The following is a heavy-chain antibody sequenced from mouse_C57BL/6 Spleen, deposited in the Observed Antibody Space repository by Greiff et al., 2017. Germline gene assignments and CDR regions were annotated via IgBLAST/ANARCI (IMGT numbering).Heavy chain of an antibody. CDR2: INPSNGGT. J-gene: IGHJ1*03. V-gene: IGHV1-53*01. CDR1: GYTFTSYW. Sequence: QVQLQQPGPELVKPGASVKLSCKASGYTFTSYWMHWVKQRPGQGLEWIGNINPSNGGTNYNEKFKSKATLTVYKSSRTAYMQLRSLTPEDSAGFYFASILYFYVWGTEATVTVSS. CDR3: ASILYFYV.